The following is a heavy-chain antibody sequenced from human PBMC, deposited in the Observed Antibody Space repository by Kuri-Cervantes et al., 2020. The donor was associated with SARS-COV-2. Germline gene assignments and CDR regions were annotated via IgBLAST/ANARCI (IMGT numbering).Heavy chain of an antibody. D-gene: IGHD2-2*01. CDR2: ISYDGSNK. V-gene: IGHV3-30-3*01. Sequence: LSLTCAASGFTFSSYAMHWVRQAPGKGLEWVAVISYDGSNKYYADSVKGRFTISRDNSKNTLYLQMNSLRAEDTAVYYCACIVVVPAADYWGQGTLVTVSS. CDR1: GFTFSSYA. CDR3: ACIVVVPAADY. J-gene: IGHJ4*02.